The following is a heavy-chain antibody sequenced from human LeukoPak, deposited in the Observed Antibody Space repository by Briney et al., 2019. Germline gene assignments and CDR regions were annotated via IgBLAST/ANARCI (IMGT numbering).Heavy chain of an antibody. Sequence: SETLSLTCGVHGESLNDYYWSWICQSPGKGLEWIGEITHNGSTTFNPSLESRLTISVDTSKNQFSLKLTSVTAADASVYFCARGFCRGESCYSGEYFQHWGQGTLVTVSS. V-gene: IGHV4-34*01. D-gene: IGHD2-15*01. J-gene: IGHJ1*01. CDR2: ITHNGST. CDR3: ARGFCRGESCYSGEYFQH. CDR1: GESLNDYY.